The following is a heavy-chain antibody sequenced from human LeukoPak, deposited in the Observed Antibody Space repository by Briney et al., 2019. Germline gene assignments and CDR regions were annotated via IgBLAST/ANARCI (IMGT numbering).Heavy chain of an antibody. CDR2: IKHDGSEK. Sequence: GGSLRLSCAASGFTFSSFWMTWVRQAPGKGLEWVASIKHDGSEKYYVDSVKGRFTVSRDNAKNSLFLQMNSLRAEDTAVYYCARVRVTVTTLDYWGQGALVTVSS. D-gene: IGHD4-17*01. CDR1: GFTFSSFW. J-gene: IGHJ4*02. V-gene: IGHV3-7*02. CDR3: ARVRVTVTTLDY.